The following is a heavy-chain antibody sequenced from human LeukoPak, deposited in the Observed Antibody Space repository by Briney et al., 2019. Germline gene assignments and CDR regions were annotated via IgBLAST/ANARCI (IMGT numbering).Heavy chain of an antibody. CDR2: INPSAGGI. V-gene: IGHV1-46*01. J-gene: IGHJ4*02. D-gene: IGHD6-19*01. CDR1: GYSFTSYF. CDR3: VRARPDGSGWYQRPFDY. Sequence: GASVKVSCKASGYSFTSYFMHWVRQAPGQGLEWMGIINPSAGGIDYAQKFQGRITMTRDTSTSTVYMELRSLRSEDTAVYYCVRARPDGSGWYQRPFDYWGQGTLVTVSS.